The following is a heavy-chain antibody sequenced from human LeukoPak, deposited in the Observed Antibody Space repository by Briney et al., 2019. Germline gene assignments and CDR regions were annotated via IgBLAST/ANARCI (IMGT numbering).Heavy chain of an antibody. J-gene: IGHJ4*02. D-gene: IGHD3-22*01. CDR3: ARARLFGSGYYYGGAYYFDY. CDR2: MYHSGTT. V-gene: IGHV4-30-2*01. CDR1: GRSLSSGGYS. Sequence: PSETLPLTCAVSGRSLSSGGYSCSWIPQPPGKGLEWIVYMYHSGTTHYNPSLKSRVTISVDTSKNQFSLKLSSVTAADAAVYYCARARLFGSGYYYGGAYYFDYWGQGTLVTVSS.